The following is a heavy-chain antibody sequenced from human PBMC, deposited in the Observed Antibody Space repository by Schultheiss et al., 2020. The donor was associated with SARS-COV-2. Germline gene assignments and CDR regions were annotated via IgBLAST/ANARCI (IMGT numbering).Heavy chain of an antibody. CDR2: IYHSGST. V-gene: IGHV4-30-2*01. CDR1: GGSISSGGYS. D-gene: IGHD6-19*01. J-gene: IGHJ6*02. CDR3: ARVGPSSGWYRKLRGYYGMEV. Sequence: SETLSLTCAVSGGSISSGGYSWSWIRQPPGKGLEWIGYIYHSGSTYYNPSLKSRVTISVDTSKNQFSLKLSSVTAADMGVYYCARVGPSSGWYRKLRGYYGMEVWGQGTTVTVSS.